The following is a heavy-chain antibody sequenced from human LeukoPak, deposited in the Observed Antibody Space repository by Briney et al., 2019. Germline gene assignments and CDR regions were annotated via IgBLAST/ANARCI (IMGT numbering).Heavy chain of an antibody. J-gene: IGHJ4*02. Sequence: ASVKVSCKASGYTFTSYDINWVRQATGQGLEWMGWMNPNSGNTGYAQKLQGRVTMTTDTSTSTAYMELRSLRSDDTAVYYCARVAARYSSSWYIYWGQGTLVTVSS. D-gene: IGHD6-13*01. CDR1: GYTFTSYD. CDR3: ARVAARYSSSWYIY. CDR2: MNPNSGNT. V-gene: IGHV1-8*01.